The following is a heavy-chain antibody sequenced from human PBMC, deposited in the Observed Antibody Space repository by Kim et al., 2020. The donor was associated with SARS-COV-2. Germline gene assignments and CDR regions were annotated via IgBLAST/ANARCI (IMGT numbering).Heavy chain of an antibody. CDR1: GGSFSGYY. Sequence: SETLSLTCAVYGGSFSGYYWSWIRQPPGKGLEWIGEINHSGSTNYNPSLKSRVTISVDTSKNQFSLKLSSVTAADTAVYYCARTLLWFGESTSRAGKKKHYGMDVWGQGTTVTVSS. D-gene: IGHD3-10*01. V-gene: IGHV4-34*01. CDR2: INHSGST. CDR3: ARTLLWFGESTSRAGKKKHYGMDV. J-gene: IGHJ6*02.